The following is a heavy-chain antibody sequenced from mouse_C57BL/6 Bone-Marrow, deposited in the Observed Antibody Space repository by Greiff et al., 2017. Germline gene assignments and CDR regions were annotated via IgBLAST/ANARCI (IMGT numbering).Heavy chain of an antibody. D-gene: IGHD1-1*01. Sequence: EVQVVESGGDLVKPGGSLKLSCAASGFTFSSYGMSWVRQTPDKRLEWVATISSGGSYTYYPDSVKGRFPFSRDNAKNTLYLQMSSLKSEDTARYDCERQRMTTVPLWYFDVWGTGTTVTVSS. CDR3: ERQRMTTVPLWYFDV. CDR2: ISSGGSYT. V-gene: IGHV5-6*01. CDR1: GFTFSSYG. J-gene: IGHJ1*03.